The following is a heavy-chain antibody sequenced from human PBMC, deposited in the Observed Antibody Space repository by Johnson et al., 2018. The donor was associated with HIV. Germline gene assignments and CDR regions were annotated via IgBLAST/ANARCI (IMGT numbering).Heavy chain of an antibody. D-gene: IGHD3-3*01. Sequence: VQLVESGGGLVKPGGSLRLSCAASGFTFSDYYMSWIRQAPGKGLEWVANINQDGSETFYVDSVKGRFAISRDNAKNSLYLQMNSLRAEDTALYYCVRAQFLEWLFFDAFDIWGQGTVVTVSS. V-gene: IGHV3-7*03. CDR2: INQDGSET. CDR3: VRAQFLEWLFFDAFDI. J-gene: IGHJ3*02. CDR1: GFTFSDYY.